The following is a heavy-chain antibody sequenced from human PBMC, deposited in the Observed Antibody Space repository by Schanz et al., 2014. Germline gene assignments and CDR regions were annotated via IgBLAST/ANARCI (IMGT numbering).Heavy chain of an antibody. CDR1: GFTFGDYA. CDR2: INTGVNT. J-gene: IGHJ5*02. CDR3: ARPALWFGDNGFGP. D-gene: IGHD3-10*01. Sequence: EVQLLESGGGLVQPGGSLRLSCAASGFTFGDYAMTWVRQAPGKGLEWVSAINTGVNTYYADSVRGRFTMSRDNSKNTVHLQMNSLRAEDTAVYYCARPALWFGDNGFGPWGQGTLVTVSS. V-gene: IGHV3-23*01.